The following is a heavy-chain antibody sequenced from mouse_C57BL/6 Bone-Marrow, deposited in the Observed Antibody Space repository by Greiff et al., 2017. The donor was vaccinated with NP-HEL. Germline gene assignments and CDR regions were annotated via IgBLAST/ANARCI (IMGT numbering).Heavy chain of an antibody. D-gene: IGHD2-2*01. CDR1: GYTFTSYW. Sequence: QVQLQQPGAELVMPGASVKLSCKASGYTFTSYWMHWVKQRPGQGLEWIGEIDPSDSYTNYNQKFKGKSTLTVDKSSSTAYMQLSSLTSEDSAVYDCAKGGYGGFAYWGRGTLVTVSA. J-gene: IGHJ3*01. V-gene: IGHV1-69*01. CDR3: AKGGYGGFAY. CDR2: IDPSDSYT.